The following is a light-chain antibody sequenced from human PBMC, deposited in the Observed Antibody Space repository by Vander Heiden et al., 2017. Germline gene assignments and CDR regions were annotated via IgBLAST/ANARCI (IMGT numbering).Light chain of an antibody. CDR1: QSVLYSSNNKNY. V-gene: IGKV4-1*01. Sequence: DTVITHSADPLSVSLGERATINCKSSQSVLYSSNNKNYLAWYQQKPGQPPKLLIYWASTRGSGVPDRFSGSGSGTDFTLTISSLQAEDVAVYYCQQYYSTPYTFGQGTKLEIK. J-gene: IGKJ2*01. CDR2: WAS. CDR3: QQYYSTPYT.